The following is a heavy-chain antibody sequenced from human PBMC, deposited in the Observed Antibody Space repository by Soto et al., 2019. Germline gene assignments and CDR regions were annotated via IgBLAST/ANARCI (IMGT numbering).Heavy chain of an antibody. J-gene: IGHJ5*02. CDR1: GGSISSGGYY. CDR3: ARYYYDILTGYSNWFDP. Sequence: SETLSLTCTVSGGSISSGGYYWSWIRQHPGKGLEWIGYIYYIGSTYYNPSLKSRVTISVDTSKNQFSLKLSSVTAADTAVYYCARYYYDILTGYSNWFDPWGQGTLVTVSS. V-gene: IGHV4-31*03. D-gene: IGHD3-9*01. CDR2: IYYIGST.